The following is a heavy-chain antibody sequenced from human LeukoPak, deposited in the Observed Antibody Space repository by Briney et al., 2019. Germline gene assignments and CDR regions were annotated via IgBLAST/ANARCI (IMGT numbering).Heavy chain of an antibody. D-gene: IGHD3-9*01. CDR3: AGTYYDILTGYRYFDL. Sequence: SETLSLTCAVSGGSISSSSYYWGWIRQPPGKGLEWIGSIYYSGSTYYNPSLKSRVTISVDTSKNQFSLKLSSVTAADTAVYYCAGTYYDILTGYRYFDLWGRGTLVTVSS. V-gene: IGHV4-39*01. CDR2: IYYSGST. CDR1: GGSISSSSYY. J-gene: IGHJ2*01.